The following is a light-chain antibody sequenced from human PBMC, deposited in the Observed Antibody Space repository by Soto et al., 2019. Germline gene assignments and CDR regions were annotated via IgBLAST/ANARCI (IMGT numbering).Light chain of an antibody. Sequence: SVLTQAPAVAAAPGQKVTISCSGSSSNIGGNSVSWYPQLPGTAPKLLIYDDNKRPSGIPDRFSGSKSGTSATLGITGFQTGDEDDYYCGSWDSSLSAYVFGTGTKVTVL. CDR2: DDN. CDR1: SSNIGGNS. J-gene: IGLJ1*01. CDR3: GSWDSSLSAYV. V-gene: IGLV1-51*01.